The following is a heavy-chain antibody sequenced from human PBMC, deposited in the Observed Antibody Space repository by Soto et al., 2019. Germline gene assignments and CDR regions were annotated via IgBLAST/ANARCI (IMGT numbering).Heavy chain of an antibody. Sequence: QVQLMESGGVVVQPGGSVRLSYETSGFTFTGYSMHWFRQAPGKGLEWVAVTSSDGGTKFYADSVKGRFTVSRDNSRKTLFLEMNSLRPEDTGIYYWAREVVLTKWYFDNWGQGILVTVSS. CDR1: GFTFTGYS. CDR3: AREVVLTKWYFDN. CDR2: TSSDGGTK. J-gene: IGHJ4*02. D-gene: IGHD2-21*01. V-gene: IGHV3-30-3*01.